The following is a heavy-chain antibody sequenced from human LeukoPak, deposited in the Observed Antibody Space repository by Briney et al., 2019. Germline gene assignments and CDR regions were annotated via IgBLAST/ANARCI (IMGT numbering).Heavy chain of an antibody. CDR1: GGTFSSYA. J-gene: IGHJ4*02. Sequence: ATVEVSCKASGGTFSSYAISGVRQAPGQGLEWMGGIIPIFGTANYAQKFQGRVTITADESTSTAYMELSSLRSEDTAVYYCARLITGNFYGVAQLDYWGQGTLVTVSS. CDR2: IIPIFGTA. D-gene: IGHD1-20*01. V-gene: IGHV1-69*13. CDR3: ARLITGNFYGVAQLDY.